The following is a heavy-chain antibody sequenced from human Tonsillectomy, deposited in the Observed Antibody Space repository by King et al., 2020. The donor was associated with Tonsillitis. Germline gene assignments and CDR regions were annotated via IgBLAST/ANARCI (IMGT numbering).Heavy chain of an antibody. V-gene: IGHV3-21*01. CDR2: ISSSSSYL. Sequence: VQLVESGGGLVKPGGSLRLSCAASGFTFSNYSMNWVRQAPGKGLEWVSSISSSSSYLYYADSVKGRFTISRDNAKNSLYLQMNSLRAEETAVYYCAVWDFWSESYYYYYYMDVWGKGTTVTVSS. CDR1: GFTFSNYS. CDR3: AVWDFWSESYYYYYYMDV. D-gene: IGHD3-3*01. J-gene: IGHJ6*03.